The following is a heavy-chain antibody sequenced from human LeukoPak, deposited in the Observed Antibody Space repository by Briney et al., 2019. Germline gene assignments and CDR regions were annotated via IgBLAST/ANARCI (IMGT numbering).Heavy chain of an antibody. CDR3: ARLFRSGSYYTSLDY. J-gene: IGHJ4*02. Sequence: SETLSLTCTVSGGSISSYYWSWIRQPPGKGLEWIGYIYYSGSTNYNPSLKSRVTISVDTSKNQFSLKLSSVTAADTAVYYCARLFRSGSYYTSLDYWGQGTLVTVSS. D-gene: IGHD3-10*01. CDR1: GGSISSYY. V-gene: IGHV4-59*01. CDR2: IYYSGST.